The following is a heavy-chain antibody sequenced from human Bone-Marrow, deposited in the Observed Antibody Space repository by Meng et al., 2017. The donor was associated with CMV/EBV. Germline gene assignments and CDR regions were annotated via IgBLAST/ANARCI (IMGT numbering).Heavy chain of an antibody. CDR2: ISYDGSNK. V-gene: IGHV3-30-3*01. Sequence: RVGLGGGGVQPGESLRLSGAASGITFRCCAMHWVPQAPGKGLVWVAVISYDGSNKYYADSVKGRFTISRDNSKNTLYLQMNSLRAEDTAVYYCTTGRGGYNAEDYWGHGTLVAVSS. D-gene: IGHD3-10*01. CDR3: TTGRGGYNAEDY. J-gene: IGHJ4*01. CDR1: GITFRCCA.